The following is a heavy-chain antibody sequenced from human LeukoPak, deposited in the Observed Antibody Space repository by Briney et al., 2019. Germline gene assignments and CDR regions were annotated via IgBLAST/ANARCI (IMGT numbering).Heavy chain of an antibody. Sequence: SETLSLTCAVYGGSFSGDFWSWIRQPPGKGLEWIGSIYYSGSTYYNPSLKSRVTISVDTSKNQFSLKLSSVTAADTAVYYCARELITPPNWFDPWGQGTLVTVSS. CDR2: IYYSGST. CDR1: GGSFSGDF. V-gene: IGHV4-34*01. CDR3: ARELITPPNWFDP. J-gene: IGHJ5*02. D-gene: IGHD5-24*01.